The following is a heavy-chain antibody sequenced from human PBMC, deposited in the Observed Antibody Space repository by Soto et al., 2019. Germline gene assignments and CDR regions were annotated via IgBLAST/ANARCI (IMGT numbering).Heavy chain of an antibody. CDR3: ASVTRTCISTSCYRYYYGMDV. D-gene: IGHD2-2*02. CDR2: IYYSGST. J-gene: IGHJ6*02. CDR1: GGSVSSGSYY. V-gene: IGHV4-61*01. Sequence: QVQLQESGPGLVKPSETLSLTCTVSGGSVSSGSYYWSWIRQPPGKGLEWIGYIYYSGSTNYNPSLKSRVPISVDTSKNQFSLKLSSVTAADTGVYYCASVTRTCISTSCYRYYYGMDVWGQGTTVTVSS.